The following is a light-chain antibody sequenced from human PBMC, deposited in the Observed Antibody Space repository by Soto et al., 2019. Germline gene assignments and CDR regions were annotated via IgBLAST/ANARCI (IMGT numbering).Light chain of an antibody. J-gene: IGLJ3*02. CDR1: SRDIAGYNY. V-gene: IGLV2-14*01. Sequence: QSALTQPASVSGSPGQSVTISCTGTSRDIAGYNYISWFQQHPGKAPKLLIYEVTARPSGVSNRFSGSKSGNTASLTISGLQAEDEADYFCCSYAGSSGAHWVFGGGTKLTVL. CDR2: EVT. CDR3: CSYAGSSGAHWV.